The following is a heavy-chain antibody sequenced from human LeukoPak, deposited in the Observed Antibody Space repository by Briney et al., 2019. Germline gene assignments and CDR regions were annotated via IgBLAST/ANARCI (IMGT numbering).Heavy chain of an antibody. CDR2: IYYSGST. CDR3: ARHIRYYDSSGYFGVNYFDY. CDR1: GGSISSYY. J-gene: IGHJ4*02. V-gene: IGHV4-59*08. Sequence: ETLSLTCTVSGGSISSYYWSWIRQPPGKGLEWIGYIYYSGSTNYNPSLKSRVTISVDTSKNQFSLKLSSVTAADTAVYYCARHIRYYDSSGYFGVNYFDYWGQGTLVTVSS. D-gene: IGHD3-22*01.